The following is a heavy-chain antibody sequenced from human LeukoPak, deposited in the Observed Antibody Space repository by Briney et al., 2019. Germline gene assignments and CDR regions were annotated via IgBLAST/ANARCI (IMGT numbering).Heavy chain of an antibody. CDR3: ASGYSSGWYYYGMDV. CDR2: IYSGGST. J-gene: IGHJ6*02. V-gene: IGHV3-53*01. CDR1: GFTVSSNY. Sequence: PGGSLRLSCAASGFTVSSNYMSWVRQAPGKGLEWVSVIYSGGSTYYADSVKGRFTISRDNSKNTLYLQMNSLRAEDTAVYYCASGYSSGWYYYGMDVWGQGTTVTVSS. D-gene: IGHD6-19*01.